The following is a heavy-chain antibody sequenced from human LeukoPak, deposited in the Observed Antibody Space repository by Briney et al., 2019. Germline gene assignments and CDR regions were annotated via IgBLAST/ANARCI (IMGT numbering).Heavy chain of an antibody. J-gene: IGHJ2*01. CDR1: GFIFSSYG. V-gene: IGHV3-48*04. Sequence: GGSLRLSCAASGFIFSSYGMNWVRQAPGKGLEWVSYISSRSSTIYYADSVKGRFTISRDNAKNSLYLQMNSLRAEGMAVYYCARATVVPATDWYFDLWGRGTLVTVSS. CDR3: ARATVVPATDWYFDL. CDR2: ISSRSSTI. D-gene: IGHD2-15*01.